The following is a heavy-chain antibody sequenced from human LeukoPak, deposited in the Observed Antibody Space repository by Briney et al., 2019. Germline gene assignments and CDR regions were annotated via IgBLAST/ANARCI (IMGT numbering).Heavy chain of an antibody. CDR3: ARDAQRGFDYSNSLQY. Sequence: GGSLRLSCAASGFTFSIYWMHWVRQAPGKGLEWVAVIWSDGSNTFYAGSVKGRFTISRDNSQNTLFLQMNSLRADDTAMYYCARDAQRGFDYSNSLQYWGHGTLVTVSS. D-gene: IGHD4-11*01. CDR1: GFTFSIYW. V-gene: IGHV3-33*08. CDR2: IWSDGSNT. J-gene: IGHJ4*01.